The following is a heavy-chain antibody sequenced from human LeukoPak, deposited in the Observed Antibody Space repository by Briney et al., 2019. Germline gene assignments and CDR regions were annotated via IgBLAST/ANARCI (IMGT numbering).Heavy chain of an antibody. J-gene: IGHJ5*02. Sequence: GESLKISCKGSGYSFTSYWIGWVRQMPGKGLEWVGIIYPGDSDTRYSPSFQGQVTISADKSISTAYLQWSSLKASDTAMYYCARRGGTFSGGYWFDPWGQGTLVTVSS. CDR3: ARRGGTFSGGYWFDP. CDR2: IYPGDSDT. D-gene: IGHD1-26*01. CDR1: GYSFTSYW. V-gene: IGHV5-51*01.